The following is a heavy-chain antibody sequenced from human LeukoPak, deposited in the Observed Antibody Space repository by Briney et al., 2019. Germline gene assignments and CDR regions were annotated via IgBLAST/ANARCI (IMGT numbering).Heavy chain of an antibody. J-gene: IGHJ4*02. D-gene: IGHD3-22*01. CDR3: AGYSYYNSAYYRPFDY. V-gene: IGHV4-34*01. CDR1: GGSLRGYY. CDR2: INHSGST. Sequence: SETLSLTCAVYGGSLRGYYRSWIRQPPGKGLEWIGEINHSGSTNYNPSLKSRVTISVDTSKNQFSLKLSSVTAADTAVYYCAGYSYYNSAYYRPFDYWGQGTLVTASS.